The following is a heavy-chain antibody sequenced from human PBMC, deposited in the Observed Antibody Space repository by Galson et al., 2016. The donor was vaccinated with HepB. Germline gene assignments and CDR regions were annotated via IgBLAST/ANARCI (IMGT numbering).Heavy chain of an antibody. CDR3: ARVLRYHYMDV. D-gene: IGHD3-10*02. Sequence: SLRLSCAASGFTFSTYSMNWVRQAPGKGLQRISHISSDSSYTNYADSVKGRFTISRDNAKNSLNLQMNSLRAEDTAVYYCARVLRYHYMDVWGKGTTVTVSS. J-gene: IGHJ6*03. CDR2: ISSDSSYT. CDR1: GFTFSTYS. V-gene: IGHV3-21*05.